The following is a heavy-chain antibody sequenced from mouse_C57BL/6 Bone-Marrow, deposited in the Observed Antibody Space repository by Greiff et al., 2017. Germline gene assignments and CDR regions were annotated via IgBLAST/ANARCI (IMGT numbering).Heavy chain of an antibody. Sequence: QVQLQQPGAELVKPGASVTMSCKASGYTFTSYWITWVKPRPGQGLEWIGDIYPGSGSPNYNEKFKSKATLTVDTSSSTAYMQLSSLTSEGSAVYYCASDWYVDDWGTGTTVTVSS. CDR2: IYPGSGSP. CDR1: GYTFTSYW. CDR3: ASDWYVDD. J-gene: IGHJ1*03. V-gene: IGHV1-55*01.